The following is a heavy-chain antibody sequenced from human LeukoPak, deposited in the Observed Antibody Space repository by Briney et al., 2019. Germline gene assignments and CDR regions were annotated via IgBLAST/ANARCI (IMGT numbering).Heavy chain of an antibody. D-gene: IGHD1-26*01. J-gene: IGHJ3*01. CDR1: GSSFTSYC. V-gene: IGHV5-51*01. Sequence: GASLKISCEVSGSSFTSYCIGWVRQMRGKGLEWMGIIYPGDSGPTYSPSFQGQVTISVDKSINTAYLQWSSLQASDTAMYYCGMSGDRVPLQDDVFDVWGQGTMVTVST. CDR2: IYPGDSGP. CDR3: GMSGDRVPLQDDVFDV.